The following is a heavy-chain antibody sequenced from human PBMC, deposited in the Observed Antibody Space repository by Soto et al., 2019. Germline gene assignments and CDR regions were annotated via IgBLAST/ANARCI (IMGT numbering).Heavy chain of an antibody. CDR2: IYHSGST. V-gene: IGHV4-30-2*01. J-gene: IGHJ4*02. Sequence: SETLSLTCAVSGGSISSGGYSWSWIRQPPGKGLEWIGYIYHSGSTYYNPSLKSRVTISVDRSKNQFSLKLSSVTAADTAVYYCARGGDLPNFDYWGQGTLVTVSS. CDR3: ARGGDLPNFDY. D-gene: IGHD2-21*02. CDR1: GGSISSGGYS.